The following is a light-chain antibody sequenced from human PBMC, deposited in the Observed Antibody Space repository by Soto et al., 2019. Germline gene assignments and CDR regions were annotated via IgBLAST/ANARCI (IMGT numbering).Light chain of an antibody. Sequence: QSVLTQPPSASGTPGQRVTISCSGSTSNIGTNTVNWYRQLPGAAPKLLIYSNNQRPSGVPDRFSGSKSGTSAFLAISGLQSEDESDYYCAAWDDSLNALWFGGGTQLTVL. CDR2: SNN. V-gene: IGLV1-44*01. CDR1: TSNIGTNT. CDR3: AAWDDSLNALW. J-gene: IGLJ3*02.